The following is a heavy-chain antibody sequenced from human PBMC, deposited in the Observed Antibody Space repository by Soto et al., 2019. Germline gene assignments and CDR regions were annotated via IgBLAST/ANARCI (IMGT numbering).Heavy chain of an antibody. CDR2: INPNNGNT. Sequence: ASVKVSCKASGYTFTGYYMHWVRQAPGQGLEWMGWINPNNGNTNYAQKLQGRVTMTTDTSTSTAYMELRSLRSDDTAVYYCASAYGDYEPEYFQHWGQGTLVTVSS. CDR1: GYTFTGYY. J-gene: IGHJ1*01. CDR3: ASAYGDYEPEYFQH. D-gene: IGHD4-17*01. V-gene: IGHV1-18*04.